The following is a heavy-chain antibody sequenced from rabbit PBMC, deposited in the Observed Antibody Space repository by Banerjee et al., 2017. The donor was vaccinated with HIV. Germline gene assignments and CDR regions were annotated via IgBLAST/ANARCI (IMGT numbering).Heavy chain of an antibody. CDR1: GFSFSSGYD. J-gene: IGHJ4*01. D-gene: IGHD4-1*01. CDR3: ARGGSSSGWAFNL. V-gene: IGHV1S43*01. Sequence: QSLEESGGGLVQPEGSLALTCKASGFSFSSGYDMCWVRQAPGKGLEWIASIYTVGGSAFYASWVNGRFTISLDNAQNTVFLQMTSLTIADTATYFCARGGSSSGWAFNLWGQGTLVTVS. CDR2: IYTVGGSA.